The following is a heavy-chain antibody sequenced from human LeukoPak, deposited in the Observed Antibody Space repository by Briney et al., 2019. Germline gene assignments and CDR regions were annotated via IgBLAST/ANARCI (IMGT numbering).Heavy chain of an antibody. CDR3: ARQGGGGRAFDI. Sequence: PSETLSLTCTVSGGSISSSSYYWGWIRQPPGKGLEWIGTMYYSGSTYYNPSLKSRVTISIDTSKDQFSLELSSVTATDTAIYYCARQGGGGRAFDIWGQGTMVTVSS. D-gene: IGHD1-26*01. CDR1: GGSISSSSYY. CDR2: MYYSGST. J-gene: IGHJ3*02. V-gene: IGHV4-39*01.